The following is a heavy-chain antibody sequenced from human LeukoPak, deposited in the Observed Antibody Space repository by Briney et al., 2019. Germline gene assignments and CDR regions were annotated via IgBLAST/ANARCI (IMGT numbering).Heavy chain of an antibody. CDR1: GGSFSGYY. CDR3: ARERSSGWYQKYFQH. V-gene: IGHV4-4*07. CDR2: IYASGST. J-gene: IGHJ1*01. D-gene: IGHD6-19*01. Sequence: SETLSLTCAVYGGSFSGYYWSWIRQPPGKGLEWIGRIYASGSTNYNPSLKSRVTMSVDTSKNQFSLKLSSVTAADTAVYYCARERSSGWYQKYFQHWGQGTLVTVSS.